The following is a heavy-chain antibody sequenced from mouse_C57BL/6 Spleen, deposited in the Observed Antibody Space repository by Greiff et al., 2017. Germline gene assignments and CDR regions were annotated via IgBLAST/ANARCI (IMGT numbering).Heavy chain of an antibody. D-gene: IGHD1-1*01. CDR1: GYTFTDYE. J-gene: IGHJ4*01. V-gene: IGHV1-15*01. CDR3: TRGDITTVVAHYAMDY. Sequence: VQLQQSGAELVRPGASVTLSCKASGYTFTDYEMHWVKQTPVHGLEWIGAIDPETGGTAYNQKFQGKAILTADTSASTAYMELRSLTSEDSAVYYCTRGDITTVVAHYAMDYWGQGTSVTVSS. CDR2: IDPETGGT.